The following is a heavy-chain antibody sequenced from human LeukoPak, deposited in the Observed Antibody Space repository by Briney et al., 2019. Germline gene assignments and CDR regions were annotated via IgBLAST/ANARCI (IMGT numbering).Heavy chain of an antibody. J-gene: IGHJ4*02. CDR3: ESGSSGWYFDY. CDR1: GYTFTSYG. V-gene: IGHV1-18*01. D-gene: IGHD6-19*01. Sequence: GASVKVSCKASGYTFTSYGISWVRQAPGQGLEWMGWISAYNGNTNYAQKLQGRVTMTTDTSTSTAYMELRSLRYDDTAVYYCESGSSGWYFDYWGQGTLVTVSS. CDR2: ISAYNGNT.